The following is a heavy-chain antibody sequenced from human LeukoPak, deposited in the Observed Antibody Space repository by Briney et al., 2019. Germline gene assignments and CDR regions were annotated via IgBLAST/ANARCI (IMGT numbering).Heavy chain of an antibody. V-gene: IGHV1-18*01. D-gene: IGHD3-22*01. CDR1: GYTFTSYG. CDR2: ISAYNGNT. Sequence: GASVKVSCKASGYTFTSYGISWVRQDPGQGLEWMGWISAYNGNTNYAQKLQGRVTMTTDTSTSTAYMELGSLRSDDTAVYYCARDSPNYDSSGAYHYWGQGTLVTVSS. J-gene: IGHJ4*02. CDR3: ARDSPNYDSSGAYHY.